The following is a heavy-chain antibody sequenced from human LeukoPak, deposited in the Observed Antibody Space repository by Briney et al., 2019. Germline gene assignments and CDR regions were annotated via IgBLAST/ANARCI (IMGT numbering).Heavy chain of an antibody. CDR2: ISYDGSNK. J-gene: IGHJ4*02. CDR3: ARGSVGGGNYFDY. D-gene: IGHD3-16*01. CDR1: GFTFSSYA. Sequence: GGSLRLSCAASGFTFSSYAMHWVRQAPGKGLEWVAVISYDGSNKYYADSVKGRFTISRDNSKNTLYLQMNSLRAEDTAVYYCARGSVGGGNYFDYWGQGTLVTVSS. V-gene: IGHV3-30-3*01.